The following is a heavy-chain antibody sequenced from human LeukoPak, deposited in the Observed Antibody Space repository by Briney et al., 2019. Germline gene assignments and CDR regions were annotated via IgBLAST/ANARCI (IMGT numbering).Heavy chain of an antibody. V-gene: IGHV1-18*04. CDR3: ARVMFELSPVRERSTYCGGDCYAFDI. CDR2: ISAYNGNT. D-gene: IGHD2-21*02. J-gene: IGHJ3*02. Sequence: ASVKVSCKASGYTFTSYGISWVRQAPGQGLEWMGWISAYNGNTNYAQKLQGRVTMTTDTSTSTAYMELWSLRSDDTAVYYCARVMFELSPVRERSTYCGGDCYAFDIWAKGQWSPSLQ. CDR1: GYTFTSYG.